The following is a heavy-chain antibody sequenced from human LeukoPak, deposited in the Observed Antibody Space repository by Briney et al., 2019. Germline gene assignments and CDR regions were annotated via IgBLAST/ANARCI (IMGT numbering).Heavy chain of an antibody. J-gene: IGHJ4*02. Sequence: GGSLRLSCAASGFTFSSYAMHWVRQAPGKGLEYVSAISSNGGSKYYANSVKGRFTISRDNSKNTLYLQMGSLRAEDMAVYYCARAIYAGPFDYWGQGTLVTVSS. CDR2: ISSNGGSK. CDR1: GFTFSSYA. D-gene: IGHD2/OR15-2a*01. V-gene: IGHV3-64*01. CDR3: ARAIYAGPFDY.